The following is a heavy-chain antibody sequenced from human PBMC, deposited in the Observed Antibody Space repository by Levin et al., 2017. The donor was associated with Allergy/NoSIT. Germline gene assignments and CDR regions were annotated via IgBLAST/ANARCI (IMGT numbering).Heavy chain of an antibody. CDR1: RGSISNYY. CDR2: ISYTGSA. CDR3: ARNIWELDYFGY. J-gene: IGHJ4*02. Sequence: SETLSLTCTVSRGSISNYYWSWIRQSPGKGLEWIGYISYTGSASYNPSLNSRVTISVDTSNNQFSLNLSSVTAADTAVYYCARNIWELDYFGYWGRGTLVTVSS. V-gene: IGHV4-59*01. D-gene: IGHD1-26*01.